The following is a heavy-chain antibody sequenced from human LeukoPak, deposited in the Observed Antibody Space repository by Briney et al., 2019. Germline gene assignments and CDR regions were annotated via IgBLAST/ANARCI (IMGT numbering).Heavy chain of an antibody. CDR3: ARDAYRSIAAAGTDY. D-gene: IGHD6-13*01. CDR1: GGSISSSSYY. J-gene: IGHJ4*02. Sequence: SETLSLTCTVSGGSISSSSYYWGWIRQPPGKGLEWIGSIYYSGSTYYNPSLKSRVTISVDTSKNQFSLKLSSVTAADTAVYYCARDAYRSIAAAGTDYWGQGTLVTVSS. CDR2: IYYSGST. V-gene: IGHV4-39*07.